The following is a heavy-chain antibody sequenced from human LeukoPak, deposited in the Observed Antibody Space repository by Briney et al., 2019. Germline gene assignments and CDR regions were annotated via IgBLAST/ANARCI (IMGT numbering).Heavy chain of an antibody. J-gene: IGHJ4*02. CDR3: ARARLAAAGFED. Sequence: ASVKVSCKASGYTFTGYYMHWVRQAPGQGLEWMGWINPNSGGTNYAQKLQGRVTMTRDTSISTAYMELSRLRSDDTAVYYCARARLAAAGFEDWGQGTLVSVSS. CDR1: GYTFTGYY. D-gene: IGHD6-13*01. CDR2: INPNSGGT. V-gene: IGHV1-2*02.